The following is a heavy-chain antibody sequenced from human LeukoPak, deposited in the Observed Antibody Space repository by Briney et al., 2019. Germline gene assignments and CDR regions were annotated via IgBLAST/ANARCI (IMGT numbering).Heavy chain of an antibody. CDR1: GFTFSSYA. Sequence: PGGSLRLSCAASGFTFSSYAMHWVRQAPGKGLEYVSAISSNGVSTYYANSVKGRFTISRDNSKNTLYLQMGSLRAEDMAVYYCAREDGGNLFDYWGQGTLVTVSS. CDR3: AREDGGNLFDY. J-gene: IGHJ4*02. V-gene: IGHV3-64*01. D-gene: IGHD4-23*01. CDR2: ISSNGVST.